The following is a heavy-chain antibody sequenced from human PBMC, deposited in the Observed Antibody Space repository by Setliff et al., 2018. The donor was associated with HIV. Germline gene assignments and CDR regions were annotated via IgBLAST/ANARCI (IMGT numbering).Heavy chain of an antibody. D-gene: IGHD6-13*01. CDR1: GGTINSYY. V-gene: IGHV4-59*12. CDR3: ARVPTSSWYVTTQRTKEYFHH. CDR2: ISYSGST. J-gene: IGHJ1*01. Sequence: SETLSLTCTVSGGTINSYYWSWIRQPPGKGLEWIGYISYSGSTNYNPSLKSRVTISVDTSRNQFSLRLSSVTAADTAIYYCARVPTSSWYVTTQRTKEYFHHWGQGTLVTVSS.